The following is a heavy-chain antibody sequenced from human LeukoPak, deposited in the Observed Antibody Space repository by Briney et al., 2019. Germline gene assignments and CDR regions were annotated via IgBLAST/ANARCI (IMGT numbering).Heavy chain of an antibody. V-gene: IGHV4-59*08. CDR3: ARVEMATILFDY. CDR1: GGSISSYY. J-gene: IGHJ4*02. Sequence: SETLSLTCTVSGGSISSYYWSWIRQPPGKGLEWIGYIYYTGSTNYNPSLKSRVTISLDTSKNQFSLKLSSVTAADTAVYYCARVEMATILFDYWGQGTLVTVSS. D-gene: IGHD5-24*01. CDR2: IYYTGST.